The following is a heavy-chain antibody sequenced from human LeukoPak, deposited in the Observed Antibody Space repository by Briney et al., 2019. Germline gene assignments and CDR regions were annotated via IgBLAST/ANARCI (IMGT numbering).Heavy chain of an antibody. Sequence: SETLSLTCAVSGVSFNDYYWSWVPQTPGKGLEWIGEINHSGYTSDSPSLKSRVTLSIDTSRKQFSLNLRSVTVADTGIYYCTRMTAGHDYWGQGNLVTVSS. CDR2: INHSGYT. CDR3: TRMTAGHDY. J-gene: IGHJ4*02. D-gene: IGHD2-21*02. V-gene: IGHV4-34*01. CDR1: GVSFNDYY.